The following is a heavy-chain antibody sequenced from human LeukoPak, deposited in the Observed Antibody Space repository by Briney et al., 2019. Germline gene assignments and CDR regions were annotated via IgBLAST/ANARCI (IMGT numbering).Heavy chain of an antibody. CDR2: IYYSGST. V-gene: IGHV4-59*08. Sequence: PSETLSLTCTVSGGSISSYYWSWIRQPPGKEFEWIGYIYYSGSTNYDPSLKSRVTISVDTSKNQFSLKLSSVTAADTAMYYCARHKNSASNVFDIWGQGTVVTVSS. D-gene: IGHD1-7*01. J-gene: IGHJ3*02. CDR1: GGSISSYY. CDR3: ARHKNSASNVFDI.